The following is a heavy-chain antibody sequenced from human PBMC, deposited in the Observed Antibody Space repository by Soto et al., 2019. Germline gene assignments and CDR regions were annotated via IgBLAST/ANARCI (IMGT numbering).Heavy chain of an antibody. V-gene: IGHV1-3*01. CDR2: INAGYGNT. CDR3: ARDTGDGTFDF. Sequence: QVHLVQSGAEVRKPGASVTVSCKASGYTFSSYAMHWVRQAPGHRLEWMGWINAGYGNTKSSQKFQDRVTISRDTSASTAYMELTSLRSEDTAVYYCARDTGDGTFDFWGQGTLVTVSS. J-gene: IGHJ4*02. D-gene: IGHD7-27*01. CDR1: GYTFSSYA.